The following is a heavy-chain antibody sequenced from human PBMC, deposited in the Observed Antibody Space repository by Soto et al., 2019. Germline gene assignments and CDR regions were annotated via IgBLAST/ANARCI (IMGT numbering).Heavy chain of an antibody. CDR1: GCSISSYY. Sequence: SETLSLTCTFSGCSISSYYWSWIRQPPGKGLEWIGYIYYSGSTNYNPSLKSRVTISVDTSKNQFSLKLSSVTAADTAVYYCARHLSSEWFDPWGQGTLVTSPQ. CDR3: ARHLSSEWFDP. V-gene: IGHV4-59*08. CDR2: IYYSGST. D-gene: IGHD3-16*02. J-gene: IGHJ5*02.